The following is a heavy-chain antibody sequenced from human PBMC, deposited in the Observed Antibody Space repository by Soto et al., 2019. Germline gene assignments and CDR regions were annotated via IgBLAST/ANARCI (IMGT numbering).Heavy chain of an antibody. J-gene: IGHJ4*02. CDR1: GFTFSSYA. D-gene: IGHD4-17*01. CDR2: ISGSGGST. V-gene: IGHV3-23*01. CDR3: AKVSTVTRFGYFDY. Sequence: GGSLILSCAASGFTFSSYAMSWVRQAPGKGLEWVSAISGSGGSTYYADSVKGRFTISRDNSKNTLYLQMNSLRAEDTAVYYCAKVSTVTRFGYFDYCGQGTLVTVSS.